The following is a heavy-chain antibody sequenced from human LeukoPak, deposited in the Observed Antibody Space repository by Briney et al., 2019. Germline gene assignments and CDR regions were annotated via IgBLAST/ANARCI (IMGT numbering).Heavy chain of an antibody. CDR3: ARDSIRYYGMDV. J-gene: IGHJ6*02. CDR1: GFTFNNYN. CDR2: ISSSNTYI. V-gene: IGHV3-21*01. Sequence: PGRSLRLSCAASGFTFNNYNMNWVRQAPGKGLEWVSSISSSNTYIYYADSVKGRFTISRDNAKNSLYLQMNILRAEDTAVYYCARDSIRYYGMDVWGQGTTVTVSS.